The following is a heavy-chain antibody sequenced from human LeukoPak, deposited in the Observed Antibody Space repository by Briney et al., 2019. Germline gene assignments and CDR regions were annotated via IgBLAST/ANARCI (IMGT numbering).Heavy chain of an antibody. V-gene: IGHV4-34*01. D-gene: IGHD3-16*01. CDR2: INHSGST. Sequence: PSETLSLTCAVYGGSFSGYYWSWIRQPPGKGLEWIGEINHSGSTNYNPSLKSRVTISVDTSKNQFSLKLSSVTAADTAVYYCARDGGLNDNFDYWGQGTLVTVSS. CDR3: ARDGGLNDNFDY. J-gene: IGHJ4*02. CDR1: GGSFSGYY.